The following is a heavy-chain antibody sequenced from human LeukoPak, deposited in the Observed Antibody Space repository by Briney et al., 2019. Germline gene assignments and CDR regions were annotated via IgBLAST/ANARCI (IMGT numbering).Heavy chain of an antibody. CDR1: AFTFSSYA. D-gene: IGHD6-13*01. CDR2: ISGSGGST. V-gene: IGHV3-23*01. CDR3: AKAYSSSWYWYWFDP. Sequence: GGSLRLSCAASAFTFSSYAMSWVRQAPGKGLEWVSAISGSGGSTYYADSVKGRFTISRDNSKNTLYLQMNSLRAEDTAVYYCAKAYSSSWYWYWFDPWGQGTLVTVSS. J-gene: IGHJ5*02.